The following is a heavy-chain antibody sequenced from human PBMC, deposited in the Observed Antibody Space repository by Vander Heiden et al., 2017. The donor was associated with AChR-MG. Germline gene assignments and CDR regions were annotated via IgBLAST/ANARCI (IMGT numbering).Heavy chain of an antibody. V-gene: IGHV1-8*01. J-gene: IGHJ3*02. CDR1: GYTFTSYD. CDR2: MNPNSGNT. D-gene: IGHD3-10*01. CDR3: ARGSPLGGSGSHIGTWGAFDI. Sequence: QVQLVQSGAEVKKPGASVKVSCKASGYTFTSYDINWVRQATGQGLEWMGWMNPNSGNTGYAQKFQGRVTMTRNTSITTAYMELSSLRSEDTAVYYCARGSPLGGSGSHIGTWGAFDIWGQGTMVTVSS.